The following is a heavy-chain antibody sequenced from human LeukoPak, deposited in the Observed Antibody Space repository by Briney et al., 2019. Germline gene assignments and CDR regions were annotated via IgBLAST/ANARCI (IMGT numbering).Heavy chain of an antibody. J-gene: IGHJ6*02. V-gene: IGHV4-59*08. CDR2: IYYSGST. CDR1: GGSISSYY. D-gene: IGHD2-15*01. CDR3: ARSPPTYCSGGSCYYCGMDV. Sequence: SETLSLTCTVSGGSISSYYWSWIRQPPGKGLEWIGYIYYSGSTNYNPSLKSRVTISVDTSKNQFSLKLSSVTAADTAVYYCARSPPTYCSGGSCYYCGMDVWGQGTTVTVSS.